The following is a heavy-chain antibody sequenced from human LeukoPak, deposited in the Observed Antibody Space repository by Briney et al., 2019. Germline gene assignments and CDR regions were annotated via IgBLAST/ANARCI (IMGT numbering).Heavy chain of an antibody. J-gene: IGHJ1*01. CDR3: ARDHMITFGGVIVIEYFQH. D-gene: IGHD3-16*02. Sequence: PGGSLRLSCAASGFTFSSYSMNWVRQAPGQGLEWVSYISSSGSTIYYADSVKGRFTISRDNAKNSLYLQMNSLRAEDTAVYYCARDHMITFGGVIVIEYFQHWGQGTLVTVSS. CDR2: ISSSGSTI. CDR1: GFTFSSYS. V-gene: IGHV3-48*04.